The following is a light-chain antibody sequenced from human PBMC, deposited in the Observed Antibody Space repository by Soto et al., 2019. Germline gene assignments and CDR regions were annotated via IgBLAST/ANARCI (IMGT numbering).Light chain of an antibody. CDR1: SSDVGAYNY. CDR3: SSYAGFNNFV. Sequence: QSALTQPPSASGSPGQSVTISCTGTSSDVGAYNYVSWYQQHPGKAPKLMIYEVTNRPSGVPDRFSASKSGNTASLTVSGLQAEAEADYFCSSYAGFNNFVFGTGTKLTVL. V-gene: IGLV2-8*01. CDR2: EVT. J-gene: IGLJ1*01.